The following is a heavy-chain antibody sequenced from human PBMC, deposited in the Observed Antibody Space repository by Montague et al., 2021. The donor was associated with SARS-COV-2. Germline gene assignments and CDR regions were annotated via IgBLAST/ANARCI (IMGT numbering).Heavy chain of an antibody. J-gene: IGHJ1*01. CDR3: ASRGAVAGKVYFQH. V-gene: IGHV4-4*02. CDR1: GGSISSSNW. CDR2: IYHSGST. D-gene: IGHD6-19*01. Sequence: SETLSLTCAVSGGSISSSNWWSWVRQPPGKGLEWIGEIYHSGSTNNNPSLKSRVTISEDKSKNQFSLKLSSVTAADTAVYYCASRGAVAGKVYFQHWGQGTLVTVSS.